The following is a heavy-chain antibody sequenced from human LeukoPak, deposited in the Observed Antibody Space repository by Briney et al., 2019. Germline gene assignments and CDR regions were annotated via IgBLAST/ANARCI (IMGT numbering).Heavy chain of an antibody. Sequence: ASMKVSCKASGYTFTSYGISWVRQAPGQGLEWMGWISAYNGNTNYAQKLQGRVTMTTDTSTSTAYMELRSLRSDDTAVYYCARDPRRGQQLVHFDYWGQGTLVTVSS. CDR2: ISAYNGNT. V-gene: IGHV1-18*01. D-gene: IGHD6-13*01. CDR3: ARDPRRGQQLVHFDY. CDR1: GYTFTSYG. J-gene: IGHJ4*02.